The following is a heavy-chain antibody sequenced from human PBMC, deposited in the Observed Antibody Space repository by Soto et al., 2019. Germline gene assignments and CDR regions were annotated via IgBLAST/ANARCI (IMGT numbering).Heavy chain of an antibody. CDR1: GYTLTELS. J-gene: IGHJ3*02. CDR3: ATTWGIAVARDAFES. Sequence: GASVKVSCKVSGYTLTELSMHWVRQAPGKGLEWMGGFDPEDGETIYAQKFQGRVTMTEDTSTDTAYMELSSLRSEDAAVYYCATTWGIAVARDAFESWGQGTMVTVSS. V-gene: IGHV1-24*01. D-gene: IGHD6-19*01. CDR2: FDPEDGET.